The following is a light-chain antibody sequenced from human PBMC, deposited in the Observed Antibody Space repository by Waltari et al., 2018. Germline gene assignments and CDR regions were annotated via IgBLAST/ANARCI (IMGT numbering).Light chain of an antibody. CDR1: SLRSYY. J-gene: IGLJ2*01. V-gene: IGLV3-19*01. CDR3: QSRDGSGAGGS. CDR2: YQN. Sequence: SSELTQDPAVSVAMGQTVTITCQGNSLRSYYASWYQQRPGQAPILVIYYQNTRPSGVPDRFSGSRSDNTAALTITGAQAEDEAAYDCQSRDGSGAGGSFGGGTKLTVL.